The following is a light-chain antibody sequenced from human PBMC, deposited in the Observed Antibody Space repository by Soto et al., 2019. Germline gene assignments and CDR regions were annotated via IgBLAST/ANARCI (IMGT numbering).Light chain of an antibody. Sequence: MVMTQSPATLSVSPGERATLSCRASQSVSSNLAWYQQRFGQAPRLLIYGAYTRATGIPARFSGSGSGTESPLTISSMQSEDFAVYYCQQYNTWPRPFGQGTKVEIK. J-gene: IGKJ1*01. V-gene: IGKV3-15*01. CDR3: QQYNTWPRP. CDR1: QSVSSN. CDR2: GAY.